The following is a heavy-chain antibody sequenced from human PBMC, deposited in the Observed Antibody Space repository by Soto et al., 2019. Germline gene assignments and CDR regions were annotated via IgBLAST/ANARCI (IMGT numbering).Heavy chain of an antibody. CDR1: GFTFSDYY. D-gene: IGHD1-26*01. V-gene: IGHV3-11*05. CDR3: ARDQYRGATRGADWY. Sequence: QVQLVESGGGLVKPGGSLRLSCAASGFTFSDYYMSWIRQAPGKGLEWVSYISSSSSYTNYADSVKGRFTISRDNAKNSLYLQMNSLRAEDTAVYYCARDQYRGATRGADWYWGQGTLVTVSS. CDR2: ISSSSSYT. J-gene: IGHJ4*02.